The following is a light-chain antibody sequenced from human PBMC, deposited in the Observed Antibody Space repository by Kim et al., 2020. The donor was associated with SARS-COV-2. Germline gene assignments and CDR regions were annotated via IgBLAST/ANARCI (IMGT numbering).Light chain of an antibody. CDR3: QHRSNWPHT. CDR1: QSVDIY. CDR2: DAS. V-gene: IGKV3-11*01. J-gene: IGKJ5*01. Sequence: ELVLTQSPATVSLSPGDRATLSCRASQSVDIYLTWYQQKPGQAPRLLIYDASHRATGIPARFSGRGSETDLTLTISSLEPEDFAVYFCQHRSNWPHTFGQGTRLEIK.